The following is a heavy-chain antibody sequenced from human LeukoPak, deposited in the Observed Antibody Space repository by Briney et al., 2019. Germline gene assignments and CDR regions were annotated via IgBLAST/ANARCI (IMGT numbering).Heavy chain of an antibody. V-gene: IGHV3-7*01. D-gene: IGHD2-2*02. CDR1: GFTFSSYW. CDR3: ARYCSSTSCYTGAFDI. CDR2: IKQDGSEK. J-gene: IGHJ3*02. Sequence: GGSLRLSCAASGFTFSSYWMSWVRQAPGKGLEWVANIKQDGSEKYYVDSVKGRFTISRDNAKNSLYLQMYSLRAEDTAVYYCARYCSSTSCYTGAFDIWGQGTMVTVSS.